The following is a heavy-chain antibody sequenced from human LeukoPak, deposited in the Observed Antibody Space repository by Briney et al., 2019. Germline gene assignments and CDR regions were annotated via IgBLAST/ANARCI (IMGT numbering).Heavy chain of an antibody. CDR1: GYTFTSYD. D-gene: IGHD4-11*01. Sequence: ASVKVSCKASGYTFTSYDINWVRQATGQGLEWMGWMNPNSGNTGYAQKFQGRVTMTRNTSISTAYMELSSLRSEDTAVYYCARDLYSNHNWFDPWGQGTLVTVSS. V-gene: IGHV1-8*01. J-gene: IGHJ5*02. CDR2: MNPNSGNT. CDR3: ARDLYSNHNWFDP.